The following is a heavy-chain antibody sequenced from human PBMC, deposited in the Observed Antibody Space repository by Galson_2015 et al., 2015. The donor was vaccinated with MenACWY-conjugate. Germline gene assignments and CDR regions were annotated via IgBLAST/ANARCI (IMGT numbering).Heavy chain of an antibody. CDR1: GFTVSSNY. V-gene: IGHV3-66*01. Sequence: SLRLSCAASGFTVSSNYMSWVRQAPGKGLEWVSVIYSGGSTYYADSVKGRFTISRDNSKNTLYLQMNSLRAEDTAVYYCARVYSYGYFLGLFDYWGQGTLVTVSS. J-gene: IGHJ4*02. CDR2: IYSGGST. CDR3: ARVYSYGYFLGLFDY. D-gene: IGHD5-18*01.